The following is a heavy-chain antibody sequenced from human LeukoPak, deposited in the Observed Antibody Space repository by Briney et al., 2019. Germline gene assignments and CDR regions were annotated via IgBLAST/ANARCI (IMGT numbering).Heavy chain of an antibody. J-gene: IGHJ4*02. V-gene: IGHV4-39*01. CDR3: ARQPLNYDILTGYYPKSPYYFDY. CDR2: IYYSGST. CDR1: GGSISSSSYY. Sequence: SETLSLTCTVSGGSISSSSYYWGWIRQPPGKGLEWIGSIYYSGSTYYNPSLKSRVTISVDTSKNQFSLKLSSVTAADTAVYYCARQPLNYDILTGYYPKSPYYFDYWGQGTLVTVSS. D-gene: IGHD3-9*01.